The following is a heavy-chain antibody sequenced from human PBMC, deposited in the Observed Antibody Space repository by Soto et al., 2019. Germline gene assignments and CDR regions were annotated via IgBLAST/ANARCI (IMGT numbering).Heavy chain of an antibody. V-gene: IGHV3-23*01. J-gene: IGHJ5*02. CDR1: GFICSSYD. Sequence: LRLSCAASGFICSSYDMSWVRQAPGKGLEWVSTILVDGRTFYVDSVKGRFTISRDNSKNTLYLQMNSLRAEDTAVYYCAKAALSIAAAGKGWFDPWGQGALVTVSS. D-gene: IGHD6-13*01. CDR3: AKAALSIAAAGKGWFDP. CDR2: ILVDGRT.